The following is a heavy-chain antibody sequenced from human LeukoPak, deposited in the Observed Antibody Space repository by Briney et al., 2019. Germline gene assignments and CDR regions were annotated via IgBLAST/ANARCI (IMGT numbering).Heavy chain of an antibody. V-gene: IGHV4-59*08. CDR3: ARRYFDWLTSYWYFDL. CDR1: GGSISSYY. J-gene: IGHJ2*01. D-gene: IGHD3-9*01. CDR2: IYYSGST. Sequence: PSETLSHTCTVSGGSISSYYWSWIRQPPGKGLEWIGYIYYSGSTNYNPSLKSRVTISVDTSKNQFSLKLSSVTAADTAVYYCARRYFDWLTSYWYFDLWGRGTLVTVSS.